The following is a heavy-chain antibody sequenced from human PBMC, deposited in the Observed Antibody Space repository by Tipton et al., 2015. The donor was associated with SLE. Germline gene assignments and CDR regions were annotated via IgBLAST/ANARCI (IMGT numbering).Heavy chain of an antibody. Sequence: TLSLTCTVSGGSISSLSWSWIRQPPGKRLEWIGYIFYTGSTNYNPSLKSRVAMSVDMSKNQFSLKLTSVTAADTAVYYCARRVGYSTSSWYFDLWGRGTLVTVSS. D-gene: IGHD6-6*01. J-gene: IGHJ2*01. CDR1: GGSISSLS. CDR2: IFYTGST. CDR3: ARRVGYSTSSWYFDL. V-gene: IGHV4-59*01.